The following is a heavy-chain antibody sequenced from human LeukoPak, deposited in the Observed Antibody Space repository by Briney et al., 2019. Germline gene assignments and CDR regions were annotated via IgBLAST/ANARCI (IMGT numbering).Heavy chain of an antibody. D-gene: IGHD3-22*01. CDR2: INPNSGGT. J-gene: IGHJ4*02. Sequence: ASVKVCCKASGYTFTGYCMHWVRQAPGQGLEWMGWINPNSGGTNYAQKFQGRVTMTRDTSISTAYMELSRLRSDDTAVYYCARDLTYYYDSSGYYLYYWGQGTLVTVSS. V-gene: IGHV1-2*02. CDR1: GYTFTGYC. CDR3: ARDLTYYYDSSGYYLYY.